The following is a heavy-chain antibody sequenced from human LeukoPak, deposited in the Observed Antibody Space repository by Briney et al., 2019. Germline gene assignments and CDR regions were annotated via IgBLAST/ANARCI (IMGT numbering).Heavy chain of an antibody. Sequence: ASVKVSCKASGYTFTSYDINWVRQATGQGLEWMGWMNPNSGNTGYAQKFQGRVTMTRNTSISTAYMELSSLRSEDTAVYYCARTRDEWEPPFDYWGQGTLVTVSS. CDR1: GYTFTSYD. CDR3: ARTRDEWEPPFDY. CDR2: MNPNSGNT. J-gene: IGHJ4*02. V-gene: IGHV1-8*01. D-gene: IGHD1-26*01.